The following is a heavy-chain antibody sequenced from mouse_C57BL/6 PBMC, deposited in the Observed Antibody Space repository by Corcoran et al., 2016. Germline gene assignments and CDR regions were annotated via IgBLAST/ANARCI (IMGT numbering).Heavy chain of an antibody. CDR1: GYTFTTYG. V-gene: IGHV9-3*01. CDR2: INTYSGVP. D-gene: IGHD4-1*01. J-gene: IGHJ3*01. CDR3: ARRWDPSY. Sequence: QIQLVQSGPELKKPGETVKISCKASGYTFTTYGMSWVKQAPGKGLKWMGWINTYSGVPTYADDFKGRFAFSLETSASTAYLQINNLKNEDTATYVCARRWDPSYGGQGTVVTVSA.